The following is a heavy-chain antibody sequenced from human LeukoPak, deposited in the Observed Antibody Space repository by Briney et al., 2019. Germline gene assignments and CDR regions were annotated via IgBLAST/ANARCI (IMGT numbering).Heavy chain of an antibody. Sequence: GASVKVSCKASGYTFTNYYMHWVRQAPGQGLEWMGIINPSGGSTSYAQKFQGRVTMTRDTSTSTVYMELSSLRSEDTAVYYCARDEALNLAYCGGDCYPMASDYWGQGTQVTVSS. CDR3: ARDEALNLAYCGGDCYPMASDY. V-gene: IGHV1-46*01. J-gene: IGHJ4*02. D-gene: IGHD2-21*02. CDR2: INPSGGST. CDR1: GYTFTNYY.